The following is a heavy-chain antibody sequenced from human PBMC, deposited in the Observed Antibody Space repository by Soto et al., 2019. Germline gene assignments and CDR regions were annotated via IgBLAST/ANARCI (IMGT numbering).Heavy chain of an antibody. CDR1: GGSISSGGYS. CDR3: ARSSMYCSGGSCYSWFDP. D-gene: IGHD2-15*01. CDR2: IYHSGST. J-gene: IGHJ5*02. Sequence: SETLSLTCAVSGGSISSGGYSWSWIRQPPGKGLEWIGYIYHSGSTYYNPSLKSRVTISVDRSKNQFSLKLSSVTAANTAVYYCARSSMYCSGGSCYSWFDPWGQGTLVTVSS. V-gene: IGHV4-30-2*01.